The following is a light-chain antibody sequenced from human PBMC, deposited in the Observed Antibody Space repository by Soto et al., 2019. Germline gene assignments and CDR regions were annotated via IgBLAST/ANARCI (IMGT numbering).Light chain of an antibody. CDR2: EVS. V-gene: IGLV2-14*01. Sequence: QSALTQPASVSGSPGQSITISCTGTSSDVGAYKYISWYQQHPGIAPKLMIYEVSNRPSGVSNRFSGSKSGNTASLTISGLQAEDEADYYCSSYTLSNTTVFGSGTKLIVL. CDR1: SSDVGAYKY. J-gene: IGLJ1*01. CDR3: SSYTLSNTTV.